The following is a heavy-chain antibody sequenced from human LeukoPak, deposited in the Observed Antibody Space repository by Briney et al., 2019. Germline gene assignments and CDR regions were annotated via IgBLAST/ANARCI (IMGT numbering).Heavy chain of an antibody. V-gene: IGHV3-30*04. J-gene: IGHJ1*01. D-gene: IGHD3-22*01. CDR3: ARAYYYDSSGYPIYFQH. CDR2: ISYDGSNK. CDR1: GFTFSSYA. Sequence: GRSLRLSCAASGFTFSSYAMHWVRQAPGKGLEWVAVISYDGSNKYYADSVKGRFTISRDNSKNTLYLQMNSLRAEDTAVYYCARAYYYDSSGYPIYFQHWGQGTLVTVSS.